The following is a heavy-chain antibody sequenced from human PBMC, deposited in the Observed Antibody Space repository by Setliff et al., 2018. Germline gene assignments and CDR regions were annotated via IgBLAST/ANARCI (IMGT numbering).Heavy chain of an antibody. J-gene: IGHJ6*03. Sequence: GESLKISCKGSGYNFASYWIAWVRQMPGKGLEWMGIIYPDDSDTRYSPPFQGQVTISADKSISTAYLQWSSLKASDTAMYYCARQIGSSLSHFYYYMDVWGKGTTVTVSS. V-gene: IGHV5-51*01. CDR1: GYNFASYW. D-gene: IGHD6-19*01. CDR3: ARQIGSSLSHFYYYMDV. CDR2: IYPDDSDT.